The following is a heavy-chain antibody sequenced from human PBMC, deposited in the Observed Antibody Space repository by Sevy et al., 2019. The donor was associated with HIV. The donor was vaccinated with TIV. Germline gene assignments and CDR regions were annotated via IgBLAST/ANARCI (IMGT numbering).Heavy chain of an antibody. CDR2: IDPSDSYT. Sequence: GESLKISCKGSGYSFTTYWITWVRQMPGKGLEWMGRIDPSDSYTNYSPSFQGHVTISADKSISTVYLQWSSLKASDTAMYYCARHLGYYDSGTYYDYFDYWGKGTLVTVSS. CDR3: ARHLGYYDSGTYYDYFDY. J-gene: IGHJ4*02. CDR1: GYSFTTYW. D-gene: IGHD3-10*01. V-gene: IGHV5-10-1*01.